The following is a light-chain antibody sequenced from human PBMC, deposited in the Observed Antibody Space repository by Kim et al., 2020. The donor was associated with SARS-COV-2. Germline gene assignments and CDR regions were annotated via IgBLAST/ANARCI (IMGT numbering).Light chain of an antibody. CDR2: RNN. CDR1: SSKIGSNY. J-gene: IGLJ3*02. Sequence: GQRATISFSGGSSKIGSNYVYWYQQPPGTAPKLLIYRNNQRPSGVPDRFSGSKSGTSASLAISGLRSEDEADYYCAAWDDSLSGRVFGGGTQLTVL. V-gene: IGLV1-47*01. CDR3: AAWDDSLSGRV.